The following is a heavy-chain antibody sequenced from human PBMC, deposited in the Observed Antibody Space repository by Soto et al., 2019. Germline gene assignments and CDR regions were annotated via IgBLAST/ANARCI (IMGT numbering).Heavy chain of an antibody. V-gene: IGHV3-7*01. CDR1: GFTFSSSW. CDR3: AVIQNNWFDP. J-gene: IGHJ5*02. CDR2: IKHDGSEV. Sequence: EVQLVESGGGLVQPGGSLRLTCTASGFTFSSSWMAWVRQAPGKGLEWVGNIKHDGSEVYYLDSVRGRFTISRDSAWKSLYLQVNSLRAEDTAVYYCAVIQNNWFDPWGQGSLVAVSS.